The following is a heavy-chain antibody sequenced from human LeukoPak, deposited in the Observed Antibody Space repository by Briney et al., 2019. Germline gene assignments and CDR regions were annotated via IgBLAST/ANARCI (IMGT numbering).Heavy chain of an antibody. D-gene: IGHD3-10*01. V-gene: IGHV3-66*01. CDR3: ARNRPGDGYFDY. J-gene: IGHJ4*02. CDR1: GFTVSSND. Sequence: GGSLRLSCAASGFTVSSNDMTWVRQTPGKGLEWVSIIYSGGKTYYADSVKGRFTISRDNSKNTLYLQMNSLRAEDTAVFYCARNRPGDGYFDYWGQGTLVTVSS. CDR2: IYSGGKT.